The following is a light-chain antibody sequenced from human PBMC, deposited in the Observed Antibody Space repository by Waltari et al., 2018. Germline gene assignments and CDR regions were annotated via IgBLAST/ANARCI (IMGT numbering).Light chain of an antibody. V-gene: IGKV3-11*01. CDR3: QQRRNWPLT. CDR1: QSVGTY. J-gene: IGKJ4*01. Sequence: EIVLIQSPAILSFSPGERATLSCRASQSVGTYLAWYQQRPGQSPRLLIYDTSYRATVIPARFSGSGSETYFTLTISRLQPEDFSVYYCQQRRNWPLTFGGGTRVQI. CDR2: DTS.